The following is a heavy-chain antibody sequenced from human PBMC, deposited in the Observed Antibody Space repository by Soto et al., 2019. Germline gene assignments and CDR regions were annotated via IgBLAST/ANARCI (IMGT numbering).Heavy chain of an antibody. Sequence: QEHLQQWGAGLLKPTETLSLTCAVFGGSFSGHFWSWIRQSPGKGLEWIGEINQGGRTNCNPSLKSRVTMSLDTANNQCSLDLTSVTAADTTTHCCAISQRLCRWFGPWGQGTPVTVSS. V-gene: IGHV4-34*01. J-gene: IGHJ5*02. CDR2: INQGGRT. CDR3: AISQRLCRWFGP. CDR1: GGSFSGHF. D-gene: IGHD2-21*01.